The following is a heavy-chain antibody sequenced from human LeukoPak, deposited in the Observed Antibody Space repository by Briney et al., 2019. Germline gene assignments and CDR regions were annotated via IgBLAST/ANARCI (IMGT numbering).Heavy chain of an antibody. CDR2: IHYSGST. CDR1: GFTFSSYA. CDR3: ARQDLRADY. Sequence: GSLRLSCAASGFTFSSYAMSWVRQAPGKGLEWIGSIHYSGSTYYNPSLKSRVTISVDTSKNQFSLKLSSVTAADTAVYYCARQDLRADYWGQGTLVTVSS. J-gene: IGHJ4*02. D-gene: IGHD3-10*01. V-gene: IGHV4-39*01.